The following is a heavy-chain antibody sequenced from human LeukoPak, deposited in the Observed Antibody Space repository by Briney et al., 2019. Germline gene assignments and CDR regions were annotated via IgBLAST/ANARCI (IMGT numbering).Heavy chain of an antibody. CDR2: ISSNNNI. Sequence: GGSLRLSCVGSGFTFSSYAMNWVRQAPGKGLEWVSSISSNNNIYYADSVKGRFTISRDNAKNSLSLQMNSLRGEDMAVYYCGREDCNNVRCYGASDAWGQGTLVTVSS. V-gene: IGHV3-69-1*01. CDR1: GFTFSSYA. D-gene: IGHD2-2*01. CDR3: GREDCNNVRCYGASDA. J-gene: IGHJ5*02.